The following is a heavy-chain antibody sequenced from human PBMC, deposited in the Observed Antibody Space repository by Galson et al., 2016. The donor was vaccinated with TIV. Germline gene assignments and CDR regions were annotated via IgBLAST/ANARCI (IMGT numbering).Heavy chain of an antibody. CDR1: GFTFSGYA. CDR2: ISVTGAYI. J-gene: IGHJ3*01. Sequence: SLRLSCAASGFTFSGYAMHWVRQTPGKGLEWVSSISVTGAYIFYADSLKGRFIVSRDNAKHSLFLQMSSLRVDGTAVYYCARGGSDYYNRGGYYSDAFDVWGHGTTVTVSS. V-gene: IGHV3-21*06. D-gene: IGHD3-22*01. CDR3: ARGGSDYYNRGGYYSDAFDV.